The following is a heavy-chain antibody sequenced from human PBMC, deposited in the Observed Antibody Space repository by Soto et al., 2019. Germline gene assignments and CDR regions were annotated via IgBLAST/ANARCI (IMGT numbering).Heavy chain of an antibody. CDR3: ARGQRFSDWFDP. Sequence: QVHLQESGPGLVKPSETLFLTCTVSGGAINSYYWTWIRQPAGKGLEWIGRIYSSGSTKYNPSLQSRVTMSLDTSKNQFSLRLTSVTAADTAVYYCARGQRFSDWFDPWGQGTLVTVSS. V-gene: IGHV4-4*07. D-gene: IGHD3-3*01. CDR1: GGAINSYY. CDR2: IYSSGST. J-gene: IGHJ5*02.